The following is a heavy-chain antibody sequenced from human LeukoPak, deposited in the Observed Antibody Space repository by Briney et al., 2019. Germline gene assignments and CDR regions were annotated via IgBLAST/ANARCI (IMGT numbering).Heavy chain of an antibody. J-gene: IGHJ4*02. CDR1: GFTFSSYG. CDR3: ARDLHMGIAARFIY. CDR2: ISSSSSYI. Sequence: GGSLRLSCAASGFTFSSYGMNWVRQAPGKGLEWVSSISSSSSYIYYADSVKGRFTISRDNAKNSLYLQMNSLRAEDTAVYYCARDLHMGIAARFIYWGQGTLVTVSS. D-gene: IGHD6-6*01. V-gene: IGHV3-21*01.